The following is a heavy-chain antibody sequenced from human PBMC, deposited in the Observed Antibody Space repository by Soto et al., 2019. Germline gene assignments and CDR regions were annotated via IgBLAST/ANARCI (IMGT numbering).Heavy chain of an antibody. D-gene: IGHD1-1*01. Sequence: QITLKESGPTRVRPTQTLTLTCTFSGFSLSTSGVGVGWIRQPPGKALEWLAFIYWDDDKRDSPSLRSRLTITKDTSRNQVVLTMTHMYPVDTASYYCAHSAVLQGNWYGGCFDHWCLGTMVTVSS. V-gene: IGHV2-5*02. J-gene: IGHJ4*02. CDR2: IYWDDDK. CDR3: AHSAVLQGNWYGGCFDH. CDR1: GFSLSTSGVG.